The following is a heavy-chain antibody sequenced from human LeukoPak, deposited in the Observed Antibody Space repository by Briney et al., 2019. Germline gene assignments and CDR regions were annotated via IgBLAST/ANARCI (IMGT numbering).Heavy chain of an antibody. CDR1: GDFISTYY. CDR3: ARGSTLSSSSDSPNC. J-gene: IGHJ4*02. D-gene: IGHD6-6*01. Sequence: SETLSLTRTVSGDFISTYYWSWIRQPAGKGLEWIGRIFTSGSANYNPSLKSRVTMSVDTSKNQFSMRLSSLTAADTAVYYCARGSTLSSSSDSPNCWGQGTLVIVSS. V-gene: IGHV4-4*07. CDR2: IFTSGSA.